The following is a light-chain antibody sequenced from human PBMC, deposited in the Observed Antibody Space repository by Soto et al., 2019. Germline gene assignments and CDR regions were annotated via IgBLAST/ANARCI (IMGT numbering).Light chain of an antibody. CDR3: QTWDTGIRVV. Sequence: QSVLTQSPSASASLGASVKLTCTLSSGHSNYAIAWHQQQPQKGTRYLMKLNSDGTHRKGDGIPDRFSGSSSGAERYLTISSLQSEDEADYFCQTWDTGIRVVFGGGTKLTVL. J-gene: IGLJ2*01. CDR1: SGHSNYA. V-gene: IGLV4-69*01. CDR2: LNSDGTH.